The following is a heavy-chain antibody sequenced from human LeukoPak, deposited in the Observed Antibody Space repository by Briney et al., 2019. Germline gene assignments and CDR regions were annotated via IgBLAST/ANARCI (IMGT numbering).Heavy chain of an antibody. J-gene: IGHJ4*02. D-gene: IGHD3-22*01. CDR3: ASSRASSGND. Sequence: PGGSLRLSCAASGFTFSSYAMSWVRQAPGKGLEWVANINGDGSAKYYVDSVKGRFTISRDNAKNLLYLEMNSLRVEDTAVYYCASSRASSGNDWGQGTLVAVSS. V-gene: IGHV3-7*01. CDR2: INGDGSAK. CDR1: GFTFSSYA.